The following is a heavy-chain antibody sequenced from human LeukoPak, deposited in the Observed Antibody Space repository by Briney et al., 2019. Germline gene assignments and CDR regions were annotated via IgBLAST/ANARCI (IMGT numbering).Heavy chain of an antibody. CDR3: ARDPQGIAAASPRGT. Sequence: GASVKVSCKASGYTFTSYAMNWVRQAPGQGLEWMGWINTNTGNPTYAQGFTGRFVFSLDTSVSTAYLQISSLKAEDTAVYYCARDPQGIAAASPRGTWGQGTLVTVSS. J-gene: IGHJ5*02. CDR1: GYTFTSYA. CDR2: INTNTGNP. V-gene: IGHV7-4-1*02. D-gene: IGHD6-13*01.